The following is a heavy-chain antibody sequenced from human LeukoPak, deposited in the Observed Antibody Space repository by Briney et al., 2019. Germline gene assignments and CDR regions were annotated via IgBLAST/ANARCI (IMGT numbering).Heavy chain of an antibody. D-gene: IGHD1-26*01. CDR1: GFTFSSYA. Sequence: SGGSLRLSCAASGFTFSSYAMSWVRQAPGKGLEWVSAISGSGGSTYYADSVKGRFTISRDNAKNSLYLQMNSLRAEDTALYYCARGLSLSGSDRFDYWGQGTLVTVSS. J-gene: IGHJ4*02. CDR3: ARGLSLSGSDRFDY. CDR2: ISGSGGST. V-gene: IGHV3-23*01.